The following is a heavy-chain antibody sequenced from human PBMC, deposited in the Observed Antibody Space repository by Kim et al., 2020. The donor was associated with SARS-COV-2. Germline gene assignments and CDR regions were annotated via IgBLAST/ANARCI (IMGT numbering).Heavy chain of an antibody. CDR3: ARRHFSSGWYYFDY. D-gene: IGHD6-19*01. V-gene: IGHV3-74*01. J-gene: IGHJ4*02. Sequence: YADSGKGRFTISRDNAKNTLYLQMNSLRAEDTAVSYCARRHFSSGWYYFDYWGQGTLVTVSS.